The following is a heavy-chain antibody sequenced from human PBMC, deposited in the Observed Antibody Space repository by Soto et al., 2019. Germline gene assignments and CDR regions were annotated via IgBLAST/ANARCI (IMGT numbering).Heavy chain of an antibody. J-gene: IGHJ4*02. V-gene: IGHV3-30-3*01. Sequence: GGSLRLSCAASGFTFSSYAMHWVRQAPGKGLEWVAVISYDGSNKYYADSVKGRFTISRDNSKNTLYLQMNSLRAEDTAVYYCARLRVGTMIVVVRRPTYFDYWGQGTLVTVSS. CDR1: GFTFSSYA. CDR2: ISYDGSNK. D-gene: IGHD3-22*01. CDR3: ARLRVGTMIVVVRRPTYFDY.